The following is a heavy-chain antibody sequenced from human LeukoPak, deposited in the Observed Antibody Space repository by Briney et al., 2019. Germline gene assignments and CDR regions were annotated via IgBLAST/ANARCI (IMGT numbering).Heavy chain of an antibody. CDR3: ASQGYCTNGVCYL. V-gene: IGHV4-34*01. D-gene: IGHD2-8*01. CDR1: GRSFSGYY. J-gene: IGHJ5*02. Sequence: SETLSLTCAVYGRSFSGYYWSWIRQPPGKGLEWIGEINHSGSTNYNPSLKSRVTISVDTSKNQFSLKLSSVTAADTAVYYCASQGYCTNGVCYLWGQGTLVTVSS. CDR2: INHSGST.